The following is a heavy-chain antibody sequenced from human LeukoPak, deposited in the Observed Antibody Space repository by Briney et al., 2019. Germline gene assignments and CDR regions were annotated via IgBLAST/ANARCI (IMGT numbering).Heavy chain of an antibody. J-gene: IGHJ6*03. Sequence: PGGSLRLSCAASGFTLSSYSMNWVRQAPGKGLEWVSYISSSSSTIYYADSVKGRFTISRDNAKNSLYLQMNSLRAEDTAVYYCARSPDTAMVVYYYYYMDVWGKGTTVTVSS. CDR2: ISSSSSTI. CDR3: ARSPDTAMVVYYYYYMDV. CDR1: GFTLSSYS. V-gene: IGHV3-48*01. D-gene: IGHD5-18*01.